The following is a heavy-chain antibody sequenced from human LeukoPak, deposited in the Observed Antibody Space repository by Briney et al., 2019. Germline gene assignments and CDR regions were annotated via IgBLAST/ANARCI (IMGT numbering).Heavy chain of an antibody. CDR2: IYHSGST. CDR1: GGSISSSNW. V-gene: IGHV4-4*02. J-gene: IGHJ4*02. D-gene: IGHD6-19*01. CDR3: ARIAVAGTDFDY. Sequence: PSETLSLTCAVSGGSISSSNWWSWVRQPPGKGLEWIGEIYHSGSTNYNPSLKSRVTISVDTSKNQFSLKLSSVTAADTAVYYCARIAVAGTDFDYWGQGTLVTVSS.